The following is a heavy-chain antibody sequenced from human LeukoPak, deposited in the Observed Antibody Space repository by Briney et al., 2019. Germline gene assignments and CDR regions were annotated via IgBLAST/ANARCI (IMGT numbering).Heavy chain of an antibody. Sequence: SETLSLTCAVYGGSFSGYYWSWIRQPPGKGLEWIGEINHSGSTNYNPSLKSRVTISVDTSKNQFSLKLSSVTAADTAVYYCARCDLKSGSNWGQGTLVTVSS. D-gene: IGHD3-3*01. CDR1: GGSFSGYY. CDR3: ARCDLKSGSN. V-gene: IGHV4-34*01. J-gene: IGHJ4*02. CDR2: INHSGST.